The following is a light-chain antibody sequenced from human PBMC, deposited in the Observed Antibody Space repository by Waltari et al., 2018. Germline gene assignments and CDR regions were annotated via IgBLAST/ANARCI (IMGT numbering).Light chain of an antibody. J-gene: IGLJ3*02. Sequence: QTVVTQDPSLSVSPGGTVTLTCALTSGSVSTTSYATWYQQTPGQPPRTLVYKGSSRSSGVPDRFSGSILGNKAALTITGAQADDESNYYCSLYMGSGIWVFGGGTKLTVL. CDR3: SLYMGSGIWV. CDR2: KGS. V-gene: IGLV8-61*01. CDR1: SGSVSTTSY.